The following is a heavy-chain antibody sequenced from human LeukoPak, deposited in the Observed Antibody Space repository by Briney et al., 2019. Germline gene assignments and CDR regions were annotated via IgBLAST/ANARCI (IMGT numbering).Heavy chain of an antibody. CDR2: IGAYNGDT. J-gene: IGHJ5*02. CDR3: ARVRGYSGNYCSP. CDR1: GYTFTDFG. D-gene: IGHD1-26*01. Sequence: GASVKVSCKTSGYTFTDFGIYWVRQAPGQGLEWMGWIGAYNGDTNYAQNLQGRVTMTTDTSTSTAYLELTSLRPGDAAVYYCARVRGYSGNYCSPWGQGTLVTVSS. V-gene: IGHV1-18*01.